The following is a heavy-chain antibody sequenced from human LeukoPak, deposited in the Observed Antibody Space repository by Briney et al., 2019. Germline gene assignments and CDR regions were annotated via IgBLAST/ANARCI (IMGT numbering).Heavy chain of an antibody. CDR3: ARGMTTVTHFDY. Sequence: GGSLRLSCAASGFTFDDYAMHWVRQAPGKGLEWVSGISWNSGSIGYADSVKGRFTISRDNAKNSLYLQMNSLRAEDTALYYCARGMTTVTHFDYWGPGNPGHRLL. CDR1: GFTFDDYA. V-gene: IGHV3-9*01. CDR2: ISWNSGSI. D-gene: IGHD4-11*01. J-gene: IGHJ4*02.